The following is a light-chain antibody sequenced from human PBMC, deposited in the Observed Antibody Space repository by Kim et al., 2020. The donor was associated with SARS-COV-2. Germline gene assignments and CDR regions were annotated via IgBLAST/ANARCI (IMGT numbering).Light chain of an antibody. V-gene: IGLV3-1*01. CDR3: QAWDSSTVV. Sequence: SYELTQPPSVSVSPGQTASITCSGDKLGDKYACWYQQKPGQSPVLVIYQDSKRPSGTPERFSGSNSGNTATLTISGTKAMDEADYYCQAWDSSTVVFGGG. CDR2: QDS. CDR1: KLGDKY. J-gene: IGLJ2*01.